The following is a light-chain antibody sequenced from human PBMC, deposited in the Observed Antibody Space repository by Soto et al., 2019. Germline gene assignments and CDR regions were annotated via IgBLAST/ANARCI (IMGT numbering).Light chain of an antibody. CDR1: SSDIGGYNH. CDR3: SSYASSNTVV. J-gene: IGLJ2*01. Sequence: QSALTQPASVSGSPGQSITISCTGTSSDIGGYNHVSWYQQHPGKAPKVIIYEVSNRPSGVSNRFSASKSGSTASLTISGLLAEDVADYHCSSYASSNTVVFGGGTNLTVL. CDR2: EVS. V-gene: IGLV2-14*01.